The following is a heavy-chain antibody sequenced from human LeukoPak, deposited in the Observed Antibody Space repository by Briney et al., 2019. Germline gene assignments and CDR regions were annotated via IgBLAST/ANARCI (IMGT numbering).Heavy chain of an antibody. D-gene: IGHD2-21*02. J-gene: IGHJ6*03. V-gene: IGHV4-59*01. CDR3: AREVVVTAVYYMDV. Sequence: PSETLSLTCTVSGGSISSYYWSWIRQPPGKGLEWIGYIYCSGSTNYNPSLKSRVTISVDTSKNQFSLKLSSVTAADTAVYYCAREVVVTAVYYMDVWGKGTTVTVSS. CDR1: GGSISSYY. CDR2: IYCSGST.